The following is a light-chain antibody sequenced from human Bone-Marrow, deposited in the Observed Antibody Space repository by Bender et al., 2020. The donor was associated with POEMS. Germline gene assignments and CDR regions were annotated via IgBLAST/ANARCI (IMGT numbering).Light chain of an antibody. CDR2: RDT. CDR1: ALPEQY. J-gene: IGLJ3*02. CDR3: QSADSSGTYVV. Sequence: SYELTQTPSMSVSPGQTARISCSGDALPEQYGYWYQQKPGQAPVSVIYRDTERPSGIPDRFSGSTSGTTVTLTISGVQAEDEADYHCQSADSSGTYVVFGGGTKLTVL. V-gene: IGLV3-25*03.